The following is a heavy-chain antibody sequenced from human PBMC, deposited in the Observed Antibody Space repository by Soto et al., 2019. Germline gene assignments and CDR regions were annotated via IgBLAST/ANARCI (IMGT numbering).Heavy chain of an antibody. D-gene: IGHD3-10*01. V-gene: IGHV3-30-3*01. CDR1: GFTFSSYA. J-gene: IGHJ4*02. CDR3: ARVRLSDY. Sequence: GGSLGLSCAASGFTFSSYAMHWVRQAPGKGLEWVAVISYDGSNKYYADSVKGRFTISRDNAKNSLYLQMNSLRAEDTAVYYCARVRLSDYWGQGTLVTVSS. CDR2: ISYDGSNK.